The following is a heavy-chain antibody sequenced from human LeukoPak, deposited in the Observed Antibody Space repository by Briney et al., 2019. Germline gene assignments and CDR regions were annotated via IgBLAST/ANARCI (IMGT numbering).Heavy chain of an antibody. J-gene: IGHJ4*02. V-gene: IGHV3-7*01. D-gene: IGHD3-22*01. CDR3: ARESLRYYDSSGYLDY. Sequence: GGSLRLSCAASGFTFSSYWMSWVRQAPGKGLEWVANIKQDGSEKYYVDSVKGRFTISRDNAKNSLYLQMNSLGAEDTAVYYCARESLRYYDSSGYLDYWGQGTLVTVSS. CDR1: GFTFSSYW. CDR2: IKQDGSEK.